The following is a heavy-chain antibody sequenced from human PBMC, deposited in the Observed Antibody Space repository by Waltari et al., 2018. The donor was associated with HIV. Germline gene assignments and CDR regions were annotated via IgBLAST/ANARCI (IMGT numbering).Heavy chain of an antibody. CDR1: GFTFSNYT. CDR2: ISRSSSSI. D-gene: IGHD7-27*01. J-gene: IGHJ4*02. V-gene: IGHV3-48*01. Sequence: EVQLVESGGGLVQPGGSLRLSGAASGFTFSNYTMNWVRQDPGKGLELVSYISRSSSSIFYADSVKGRFTISRDNAKNSLYLQMNSLRVEDTAVYYCARDINGGWGYWGQGTLVTVAS. CDR3: ARDINGGWGY.